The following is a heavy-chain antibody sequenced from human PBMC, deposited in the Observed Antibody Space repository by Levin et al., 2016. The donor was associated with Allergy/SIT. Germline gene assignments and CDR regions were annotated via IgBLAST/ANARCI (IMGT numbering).Heavy chain of an antibody. Sequence: SGPTLVKPTQTLTLTCTFSGFSLSTSGMCVSWIRQPPGKALEWLALIDWDDDKYYSTSLKTRLTISKDTSKNQVVLTMTNMDPVDTATYYCARFPMDGYSSSWKVGYYCGMDVWGQGTTVTVSS. J-gene: IGHJ6*02. CDR1: GFSLSTSGMC. CDR3: ARFPMDGYSSSWKVGYYCGMDV. D-gene: IGHD6-13*01. CDR2: IDWDDDK. V-gene: IGHV2-70*01.